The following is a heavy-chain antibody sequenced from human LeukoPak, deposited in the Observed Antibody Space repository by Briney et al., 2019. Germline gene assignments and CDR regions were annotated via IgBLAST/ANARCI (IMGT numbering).Heavy chain of an antibody. V-gene: IGHV4-39*07. D-gene: IGHD3-16*02. CDR2: IYYSGST. CDR3: ARVFRTFGGVIAGHFDY. CDR1: GGSISSSSYY. Sequence: SETLSLTCTVSGGSISSSSYYWGCIRQPPGNGLEWIGTIYYSGSTYYNPSLKSRVTISVDTSKSQFSLKLSSVTAADTAVYYCARVFRTFGGVIAGHFDYWGQGTLVTVSS. J-gene: IGHJ4*02.